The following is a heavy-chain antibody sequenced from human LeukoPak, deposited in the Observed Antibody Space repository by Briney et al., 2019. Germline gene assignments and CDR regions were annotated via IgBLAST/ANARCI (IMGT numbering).Heavy chain of an antibody. J-gene: IGHJ4*02. Sequence: ASVKVSCKVSGYTLTELSMHWVRQAPGKGLEWMGGFDPEDGETIYAQKFQGRVTMTEDTSTDTAYMELSSLRSEDTAVYYCTIKHFTVTTWDPLSAFDYWGQGTLVTVSS. D-gene: IGHD4-17*01. CDR1: GYTLTELS. V-gene: IGHV1-24*01. CDR3: TIKHFTVTTWDPLSAFDY. CDR2: FDPEDGET.